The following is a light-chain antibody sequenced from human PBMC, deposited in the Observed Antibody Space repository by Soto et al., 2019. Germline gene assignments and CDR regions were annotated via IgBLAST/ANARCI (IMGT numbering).Light chain of an antibody. V-gene: IGKV2-28*01. Sequence: DIVMTQSPLSLPVTPGEPASISCRSSQSLLHSTGYNCLDWYLQKPGQSPQVLIYLGSNGASGVPDRFTGCGSGTDFALKISRVEAEDVRVSYCMQALQTLAFGQGTRLELK. CDR3: MQALQTLA. CDR1: QSLLHSTGYNC. J-gene: IGKJ5*01. CDR2: LGS.